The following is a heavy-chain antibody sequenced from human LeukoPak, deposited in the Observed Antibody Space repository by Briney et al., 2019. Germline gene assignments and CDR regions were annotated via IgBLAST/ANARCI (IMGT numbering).Heavy chain of an antibody. D-gene: IGHD1-26*01. CDR3: ARGGSYLSAFDI. CDR1: GFTFDDYG. J-gene: IGHJ3*02. CDR2: INWNGGST. V-gene: IGHV3-20*04. Sequence: GGSLRLSCAASGFTFDDYGMSWVRQAPGKGLEWVSNINWNGGSTGYADSVRGRFTISRDNSKNTLYLQMNSLRAEDTAVYYCARGGSYLSAFDIWGQGTMVTVSS.